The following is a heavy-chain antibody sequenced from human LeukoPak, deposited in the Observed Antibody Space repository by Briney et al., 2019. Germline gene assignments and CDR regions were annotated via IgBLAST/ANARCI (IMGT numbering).Heavy chain of an antibody. V-gene: IGHV3-21*04. CDR3: AIQGAYSGSYQY. D-gene: IGHD1-26*01. CDR1: GFTFSSYS. CDR2: ISSSSSYI. J-gene: IGHJ4*02. Sequence: GGSLRLSCAASGFTFSSYSMNWVRQAPGKGLEWVSSISSSSSYIYYADSVKGRFTISRDNSKNTLYLQMNSLRAEDTAVYYCAIQGAYSGSYQYWGQGTLVTVSS.